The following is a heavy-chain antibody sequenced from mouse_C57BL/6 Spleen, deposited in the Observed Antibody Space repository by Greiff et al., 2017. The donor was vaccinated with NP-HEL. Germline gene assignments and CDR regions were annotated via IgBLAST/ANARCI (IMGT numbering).Heavy chain of an antibody. Sequence: QVQLQQSGAELVRPGTSVKVSCKASGYAFTNYLIEWVKQRPGQGLEWIGVINPGSGGTNYNEKFKGKATLTADKSSSTAYMQLSSLTSEDSAVYFCAGSNWYFDVWGTGTTVTVSS. CDR3: AGSNWYFDV. V-gene: IGHV1-54*01. J-gene: IGHJ1*03. CDR2: INPGSGGT. D-gene: IGHD1-1*01. CDR1: GYAFTNYL.